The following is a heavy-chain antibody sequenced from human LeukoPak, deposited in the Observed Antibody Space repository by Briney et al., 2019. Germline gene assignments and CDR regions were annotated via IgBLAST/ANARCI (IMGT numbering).Heavy chain of an antibody. J-gene: IGHJ5*02. CDR3: ANLYDSSGYYGP. V-gene: IGHV3-23*01. CDR1: GFTFSSYA. D-gene: IGHD3-22*01. CDR2: ISGSGGST. Sequence: GGSLRLSCAASGFTFSSYAMSWVRQAPGKGLEWVSAISGSGGSTYYADSVKGRFTISRDNSKNTLYLQMNSLRAEDTAVYYCANLYDSSGYYGPWGQGTLVTVSS.